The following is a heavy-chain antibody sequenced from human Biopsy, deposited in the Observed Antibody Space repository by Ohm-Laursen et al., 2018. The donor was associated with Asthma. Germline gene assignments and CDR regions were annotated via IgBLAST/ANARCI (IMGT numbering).Heavy chain of an antibody. D-gene: IGHD3-3*01. V-gene: IGHV4-34*01. CDR1: ALSVRDYY. J-gene: IGHJ6*02. CDR3: AGGPEWSGLDV. Sequence: SDTLSLTCSIYALSVRDYYRTWVRQPPGKGLEWIGESDHRGSTNINLTLKSRVTISKDTSAFNFSLKVRSVTATDTAIYYCAGGPEWSGLDVWGQGTTVTVSS. CDR2: SDHRGST.